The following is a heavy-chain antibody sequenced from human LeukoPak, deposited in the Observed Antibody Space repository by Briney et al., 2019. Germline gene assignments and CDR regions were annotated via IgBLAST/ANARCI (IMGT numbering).Heavy chain of an antibody. D-gene: IGHD3-10*01. CDR3: ANKRVLWEYFGY. CDR2: ISGSGGST. Sequence: PGGSLRLSCAASGFTFSSYAMSWVRQAPGKGLEWVSAISGSGGSTYYADSVKGRFTISRDNSKNTLYLQMNSLRAEDTAVYYCANKRVLWEYFGYWGQGTLVTVSS. V-gene: IGHV3-23*01. J-gene: IGHJ4*02. CDR1: GFTFSSYA.